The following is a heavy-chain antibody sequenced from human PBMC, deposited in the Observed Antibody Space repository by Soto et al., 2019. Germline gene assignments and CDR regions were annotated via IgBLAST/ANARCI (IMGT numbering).Heavy chain of an antibody. CDR3: AARQLGYCSGGSCYDWYFDL. J-gene: IGHJ2*01. Sequence: QVQLQESGPGLVKPSQTLSLTCTVSGGSISSGGYYWSWIRQHPGKGLEWIGYIYYSGSTYYNPSLKSRVTLSVDTSKNQFSLKLSSVTAADTAVYYCAARQLGYCSGGSCYDWYFDLWGRGTLVTVSS. V-gene: IGHV4-31*03. CDR1: GGSISSGGYY. CDR2: IYYSGST. D-gene: IGHD2-15*01.